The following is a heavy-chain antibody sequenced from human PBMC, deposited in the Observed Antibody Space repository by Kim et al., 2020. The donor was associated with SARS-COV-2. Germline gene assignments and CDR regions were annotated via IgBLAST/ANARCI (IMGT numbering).Heavy chain of an antibody. CDR3: AKDLTLYYDILTGYSPYSAFDI. D-gene: IGHD3-9*01. V-gene: IGHV3-23*01. CDR1: GFTFSSYA. Sequence: GGSLRLSCAASGFTFSSYAMSWVRQAPGKGLEWVSAISGSGGSTYYADSVKGRFTISRDNSKNTLYLQMNSLRAEDTAVYYCAKDLTLYYDILTGYSPYSAFDIWGQGTMVTVSS. J-gene: IGHJ3*02. CDR2: ISGSGGST.